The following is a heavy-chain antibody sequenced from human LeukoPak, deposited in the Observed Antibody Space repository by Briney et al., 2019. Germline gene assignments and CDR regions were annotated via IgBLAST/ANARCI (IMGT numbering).Heavy chain of an antibody. CDR2: IRRKGQSYTT. V-gene: IGHV3-72*01. J-gene: IGHJ3*02. Sequence: PGGSLRLSCAASGFTFSDYILDWVRQAPGKGLEWVGRIRRKGQSYTTEYAASVKGRFTISRDDSKNSLYLHMNSLRTEDTAVYLCSRDGKEGDNSAFDIWVQGTMVTVSS. CDR3: SRDGKEGDNSAFDI. CDR1: GFTFSDYI. D-gene: IGHD3-22*01.